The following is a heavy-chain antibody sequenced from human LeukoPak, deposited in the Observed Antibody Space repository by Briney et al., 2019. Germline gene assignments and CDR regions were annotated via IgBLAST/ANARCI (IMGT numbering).Heavy chain of an antibody. CDR2: ISYDGSNK. J-gene: IGHJ6*02. Sequence: GGFLRLSCAASGFTFSSYAMHWVRQAPGKGLEWVAVISYDGSNKYYADSVKGRFTISRDNSKNTLYLQMNSLRAEDTAVYYCASLAYSSGWYTFYYYYYGMDVWGQGTTVTVSS. D-gene: IGHD6-19*01. CDR1: GFTFSSYA. V-gene: IGHV3-30*04. CDR3: ASLAYSSGWYTFYYYYYGMDV.